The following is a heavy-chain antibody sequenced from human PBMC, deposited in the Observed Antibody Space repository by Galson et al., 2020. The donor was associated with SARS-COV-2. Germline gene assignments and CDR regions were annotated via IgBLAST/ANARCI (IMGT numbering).Heavy chain of an antibody. CDR2: TYSDGGT. J-gene: IGHJ6*02. CDR1: GFTVSSNY. Sequence: GGSLRLSCAASGFTVSSNYMSWVSQAPGKGLEWVSITYSDGGTYYADSVKGRFTVSRDSFKNTLYLHMYSLRAEDTALYYCATSITGGGMDVWGQGTTVTFSS. CDR3: ATSITGGGMDV. D-gene: IGHD1-20*01. V-gene: IGHV3-53*01.